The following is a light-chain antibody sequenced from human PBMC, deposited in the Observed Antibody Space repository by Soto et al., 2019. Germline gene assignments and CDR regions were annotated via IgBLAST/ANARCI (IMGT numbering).Light chain of an antibody. Sequence: QSALTQPASVSGSPGQSITISCTGTSSDVGSYNLVSWYQQHPGKAPKLMIYEGSKRPSGVSNRFSGSKSGNTASLTISGVQDEDEAEYYCCSYAGSSVAFGGGTQLTVL. CDR2: EGS. CDR3: CSYAGSSVA. V-gene: IGLV2-23*01. J-gene: IGLJ2*01. CDR1: SSDVGSYNL.